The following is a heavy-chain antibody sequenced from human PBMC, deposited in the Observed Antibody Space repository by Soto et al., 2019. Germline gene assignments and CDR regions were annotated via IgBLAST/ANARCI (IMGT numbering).Heavy chain of an antibody. CDR2: ILHIGDSA. J-gene: IGHJ4*02. Sequence: DVQVLESGGGLVQPGGSLRLSCVASGFSFSANAMTWVRQAPGKGLEWVASILHIGDSAYYADSVKGRFTISRDNSKRTLYLQMNSLRAEDTAVYYCARRGLSNNDYWGQGTLVTVSS. CDR1: GFSFSANA. D-gene: IGHD1-1*01. V-gene: IGHV3-23*01. CDR3: ARRGLSNNDY.